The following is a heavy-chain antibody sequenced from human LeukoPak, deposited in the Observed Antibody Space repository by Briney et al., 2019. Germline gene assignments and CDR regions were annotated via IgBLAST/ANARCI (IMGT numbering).Heavy chain of an antibody. Sequence: GSLGPSCAASGFNFNSHSMSWVRQASGKGVGGGPTISGSGGSTYYADSVKGRFTISRDNSKNTLYLQMNSLRAEDTAVYYCAKEDSYGYYPSVWGQGTLVTVSS. CDR2: ISGSGGST. CDR3: AKEDSYGYYPSV. CDR1: GFNFNSHS. V-gene: IGHV3-23*01. J-gene: IGHJ4*02. D-gene: IGHD5-18*01.